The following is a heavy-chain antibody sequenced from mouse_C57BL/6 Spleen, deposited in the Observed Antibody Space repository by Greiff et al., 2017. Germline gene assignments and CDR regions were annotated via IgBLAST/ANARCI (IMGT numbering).Heavy chain of an antibody. Sequence: VQLQQSGGDLVKPGGSLKLSCAASGFTFSSYGMSWVRQTPDKRLEWVATISSGGSYTYYPDSVMGRFTISRDNAKNTLYLQMSSLKSEDTAMYYCARPGGYAMDYWGQGTSVTVSS. CDR3: ARPGGYAMDY. CDR1: GFTFSSYG. J-gene: IGHJ4*01. V-gene: IGHV5-6*01. CDR2: ISSGGSYT.